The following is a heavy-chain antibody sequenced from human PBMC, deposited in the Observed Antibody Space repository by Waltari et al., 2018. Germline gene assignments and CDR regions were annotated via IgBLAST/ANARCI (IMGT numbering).Heavy chain of an antibody. CDR2: FGPEDGET. CDR3: ATDLFASGM. V-gene: IGHV1-24*01. D-gene: IGHD3-10*01. Sequence: QVQLVQSGAEVKKPGASVKVACKVSGYTPNELSMHGVRQAPGKGLEWMGGFGPEDGETIYAQKFQGRVTMTVDTSTDTAYMELTSLRSEDTAVYYCATDLFASGMWGQGTLVTVSS. CDR1: GYTPNELS. J-gene: IGHJ4*02.